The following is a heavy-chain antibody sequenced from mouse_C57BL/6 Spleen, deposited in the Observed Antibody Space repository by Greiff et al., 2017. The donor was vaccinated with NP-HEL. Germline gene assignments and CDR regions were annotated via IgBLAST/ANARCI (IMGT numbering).Heavy chain of an antibody. CDR1: GYTFPSYW. CDR3: ARSDGYYGACFAY. D-gene: IGHD2-3*01. Sequence: QVQLQQPGAELVKPGASVKLSCKASGYTFPSYWMHWVKQRPGQGLEWIGMIHPNSGSTNYTEKFKSKATLTVDKSSSTAYLQLRILRSEDAAVYYCARSDGYYGACFAYWGQGTLVTVSA. CDR2: IHPNSGST. V-gene: IGHV1-64*01. J-gene: IGHJ3*01.